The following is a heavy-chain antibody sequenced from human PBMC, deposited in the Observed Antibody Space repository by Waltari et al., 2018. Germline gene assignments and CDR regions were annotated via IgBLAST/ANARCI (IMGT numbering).Heavy chain of an antibody. CDR2: TYYRSKWYN. CDR3: ARGGVAVAGDLFDY. J-gene: IGHJ4*02. D-gene: IGHD6-19*01. V-gene: IGHV6-1*01. Sequence: QVQLQQSGPGLVKPSQTLSLTCAISGDSVSSNSAAWNWIRKSPSRGLEWLGMTYYRSKWYNDYSVSVKSRITINPDTSKHQFSLQLNSVTPEDTAVYYCARGGVAVAGDLFDYWGQGTLVTVSS. CDR1: GDSVSSNSAA.